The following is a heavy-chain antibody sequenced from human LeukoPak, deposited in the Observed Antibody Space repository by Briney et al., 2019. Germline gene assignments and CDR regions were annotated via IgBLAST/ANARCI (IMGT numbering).Heavy chain of an antibody. CDR3: CLMGLYVIADLDAFDI. CDR1: GYTLTELS. J-gene: IGHJ3*02. Sequence: ASVKVSCKVSGYTLTELSMHWVRQAPGKGLEWMGGFDPEDGETIYAQKFQGRVTMTEDTSTGTAYMELSSLRSEDTAVYYCCLMGLYVIADLDAFDIWGQGTMVTVSS. D-gene: IGHD3-10*01. CDR2: FDPEDGET. V-gene: IGHV1-24*01.